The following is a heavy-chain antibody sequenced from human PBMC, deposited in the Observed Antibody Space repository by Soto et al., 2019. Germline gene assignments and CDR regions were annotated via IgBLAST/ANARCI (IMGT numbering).Heavy chain of an antibody. V-gene: IGHV1-69*13. CDR2: IIPIFGTA. J-gene: IGHJ5*02. CDR3: ARDIKNGGSWFDP. D-gene: IGHD2-15*01. Sequence: SVKVSCKASGGTFSSYAISWVRQAPGQGLEWMGGIIPIFGTANYAQKFQGRVTITADESTSTAYMELSSLRSEDTAVYYCARDIKNGGSWFDPWGQGTLVTVSS. CDR1: GGTFSSYA.